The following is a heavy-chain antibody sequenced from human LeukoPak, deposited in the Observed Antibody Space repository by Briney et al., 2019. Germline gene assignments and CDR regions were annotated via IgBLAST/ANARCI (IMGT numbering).Heavy chain of an antibody. CDR1: GYTFTGYY. J-gene: IGHJ4*02. CDR2: INPSGGST. D-gene: IGHD6-13*01. V-gene: IGHV1-46*01. Sequence: GASVKVSCKASGYTFTGYYMHWVRQAAGQGLEWMGIINPSGGSTSYAQKFQGRVTMTRDTSTSTVYMELSSLRSEDTAVYYCARDRIAAAGRGEIDYWGQGTLVTVSS. CDR3: ARDRIAAAGRGEIDY.